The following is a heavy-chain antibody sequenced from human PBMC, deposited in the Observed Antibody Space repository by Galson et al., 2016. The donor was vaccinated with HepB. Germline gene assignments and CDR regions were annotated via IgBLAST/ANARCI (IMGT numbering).Heavy chain of an antibody. V-gene: IGHV4-59*11. J-gene: IGHJ4*02. CDR3: ASNPSYSRGWHYFDS. Sequence: TLSLTCTVSGDSISSPYWSWFRQAPGRGLELIGYISFTGNTKYNPSLKSRVTISEDTSKSHLSLKLTSVTAADPAVYYCASNPSYSRGWHYFDSWGQGALVTVSA. D-gene: IGHD4-11*01. CDR1: GDSISSPY. CDR2: ISFTGNT.